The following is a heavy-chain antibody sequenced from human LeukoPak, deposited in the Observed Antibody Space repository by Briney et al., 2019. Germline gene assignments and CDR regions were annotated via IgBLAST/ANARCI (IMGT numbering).Heavy chain of an antibody. J-gene: IGHJ6*03. CDR1: GGTFISYA. CDR2: IIPIFGTA. Sequence: ASVKVSCKASGGTFISYAISWVRQAPGQGLEWMGGIIPIFGTANYAQKFQGRVTITTDESTSTAYMELSSLRSEDTAVYYCARSGVAARPYYYYMDVWGKGTTVTVSS. D-gene: IGHD6-6*01. V-gene: IGHV1-69*05. CDR3: ARSGVAARPYYYYMDV.